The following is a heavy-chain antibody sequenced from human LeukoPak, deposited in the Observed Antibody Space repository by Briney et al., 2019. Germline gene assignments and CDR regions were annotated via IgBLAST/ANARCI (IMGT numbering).Heavy chain of an antibody. Sequence: GASVKVSCKASGYTFTGYYMHWVRQAPGQGLEWMGWIDPNSGDTNYAQKFQGRVTMTRDTSISTAYMELSRLRSDDTAVYYCVRGDIGSVDYWGQGTLVTVSS. CDR1: GYTFTGYY. V-gene: IGHV1-2*02. CDR2: IDPNSGDT. CDR3: VRGDIGSVDY. D-gene: IGHD3-16*01. J-gene: IGHJ4*02.